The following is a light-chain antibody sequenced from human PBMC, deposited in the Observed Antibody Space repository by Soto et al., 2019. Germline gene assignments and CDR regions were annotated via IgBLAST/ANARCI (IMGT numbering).Light chain of an antibody. V-gene: IGKV3-11*01. J-gene: IGKJ4*01. CDR3: LQPTNRPLT. Sequence: IGMKKSPCAVSVSLGERATLSCGASQSVGTKLAWYQQKPGQAPRLLIYDASNRATGIPARFSGSGSGTDFTLTISSLEPEDFAVYYCLQPTNRPLTFAGGTNVDIK. CDR2: DAS. CDR1: QSVGTK.